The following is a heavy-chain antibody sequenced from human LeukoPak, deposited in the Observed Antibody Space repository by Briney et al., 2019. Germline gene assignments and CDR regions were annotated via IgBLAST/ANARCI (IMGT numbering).Heavy chain of an antibody. D-gene: IGHD1-26*01. CDR3: ARDEVGAYDAFDI. J-gene: IGHJ3*02. CDR2: ISSSSSYI. CDR1: GFTFSSYS. V-gene: IGHV3-21*01. Sequence: KPGGSLRLSCAASGFTFSSYSMNWVRQAPGKGLEWVSSISSSSSYIYYADSVKGRFTISRDNAKNSLYLQMNSLRAEDTAVYYCARDEVGAYDAFDIWGQGTMVTVSS.